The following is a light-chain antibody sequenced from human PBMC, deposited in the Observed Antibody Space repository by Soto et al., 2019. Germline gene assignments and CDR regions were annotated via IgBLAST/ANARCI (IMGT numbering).Light chain of an antibody. V-gene: IGKV1-39*01. CDR2: GAS. J-gene: IGKJ1*01. CDR3: HQTYSTPQT. Sequence: DIQMTQSPSSLSASVDDRVTITCRASQNIANYLTWYQHKPGKAPRLLIYGASSLQSGVPSRFSGSGSGTDFTRTISSLQPEDFATYYCHQTYSTPQTFGQGTKVEI. CDR1: QNIANY.